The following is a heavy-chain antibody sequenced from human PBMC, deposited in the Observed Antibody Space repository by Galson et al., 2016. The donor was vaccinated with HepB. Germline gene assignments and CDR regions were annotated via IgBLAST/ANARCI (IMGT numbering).Heavy chain of an antibody. V-gene: IGHV3-21*01. CDR2: ISGRSSYI. J-gene: IGHJ6*03. CDR1: TFTFSDYS. Sequence: SLRLSCAASTFTFSDYSMNWVRQAPGKGLEWVAFISGRSSYIYYADSVECRFTVSRDNAKNPLYLHMNSLRAEDTAVYYCARVSPVDYYYYMDVWGRGTTVTVS. CDR3: ARVSPVDYYYYMDV.